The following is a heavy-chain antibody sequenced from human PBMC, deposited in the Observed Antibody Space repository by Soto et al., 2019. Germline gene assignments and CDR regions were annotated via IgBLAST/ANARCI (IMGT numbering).Heavy chain of an antibody. Sequence: LSLTCAVYGGSFSGYYWSWIRQPPGKGLEWIGEINHSGSTNYNPSLKSRVTISVDTSKNQFSLKLSSVTAADTAVYYCARGVATVVTSYFDYWGQGTLVTVSS. J-gene: IGHJ4*02. CDR3: ARGVATVVTSYFDY. D-gene: IGHD5-12*01. CDR2: INHSGST. V-gene: IGHV4-34*01. CDR1: GGSFSGYY.